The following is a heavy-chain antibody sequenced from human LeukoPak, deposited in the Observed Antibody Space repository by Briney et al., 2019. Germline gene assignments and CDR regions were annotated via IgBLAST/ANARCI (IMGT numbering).Heavy chain of an antibody. CDR3: ARGQQLVRSWFDP. V-gene: IGHV5-51*01. CDR1: GYSFTSYW. Sequence: GESLKISCKGSGYSFTSYWIGWVRQMPGKGLEWMGIIYPGDSDTRYSPSFQGQVTISADKSISTAYLQWSSLKASDTAMYCCARGQQLVRSWFDPWGQGTLVTVSS. D-gene: IGHD6-13*01. J-gene: IGHJ5*02. CDR2: IYPGDSDT.